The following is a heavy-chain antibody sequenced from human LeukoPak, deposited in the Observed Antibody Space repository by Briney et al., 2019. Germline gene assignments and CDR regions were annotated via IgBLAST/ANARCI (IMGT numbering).Heavy chain of an antibody. CDR2: IYYSGST. CDR1: GGSISTYY. V-gene: IGHV4-59*01. D-gene: IGHD3-3*01. J-gene: IGHJ4*02. Sequence: PSETLSLTCGVSGGSISTYYWTWIRQPPGKGLEGIGYIYYSGSTNYNPSLESRVTISLDTSKNQFSLKLISVVAADTAVYYCARAILSGYPDSWGQGTLVTVSS. CDR3: ARAILSGYPDS.